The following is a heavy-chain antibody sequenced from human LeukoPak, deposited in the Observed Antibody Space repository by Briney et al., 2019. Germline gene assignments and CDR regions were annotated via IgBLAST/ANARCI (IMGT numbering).Heavy chain of an antibody. CDR3: AKHTESHSSPAMDY. D-gene: IGHD2-2*01. V-gene: IGHV3-30*18. Sequence: PGGSLRLSCAASGFTFSTYGMHWVRQAPGKGLEWVTVISYDGSNKFYADSVKGRFSISRDNSKNTLFLQMNSLRAEDTAVYYCAKHTESHSSPAMDYWGQGTLVTVSS. CDR2: ISYDGSNK. CDR1: GFTFSTYG. J-gene: IGHJ4*02.